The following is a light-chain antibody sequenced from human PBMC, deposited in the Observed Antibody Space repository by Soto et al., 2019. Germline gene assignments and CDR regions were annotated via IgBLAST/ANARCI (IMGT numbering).Light chain of an antibody. CDR1: QRVSRN. Sequence: EIVLTQSPATLSLSPVERATLSCRASQRVSRNLAWYQQKPGQGPRLLIYGASTRATGIPARFSGSGSGTEFTLTISSLQSEDFAVYYCQPYNNWPLTFGGGTKVDIK. J-gene: IGKJ4*01. V-gene: IGKV3-15*01. CDR2: GAS. CDR3: QPYNNWPLT.